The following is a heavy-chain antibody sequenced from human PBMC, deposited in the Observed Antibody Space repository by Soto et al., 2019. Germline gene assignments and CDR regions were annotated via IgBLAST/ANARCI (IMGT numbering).Heavy chain of an antibody. Sequence: GGSLRLSCTASGFTLGNYWMAWVRQAPGKGLEWVANARQDGVDKGHADSVRDRFTIIRDNSKNTLYLQMNSLRPEDTAVHYCAREWSVANPGYWGQGTQVTVSS. V-gene: IGHV3-7*01. CDR1: GFTLGNYW. J-gene: IGHJ4*02. CDR3: AREWSVANPGY. D-gene: IGHD5-12*01. CDR2: ARQDGVDK.